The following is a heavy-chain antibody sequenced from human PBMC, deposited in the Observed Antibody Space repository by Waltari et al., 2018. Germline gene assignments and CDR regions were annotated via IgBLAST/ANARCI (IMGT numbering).Heavy chain of an antibody. D-gene: IGHD1-26*01. CDR1: GGSISSGSYY. V-gene: IGHV4-61*02. CDR2: IYTSGST. CDR3: ARGPRIVGALHAFDI. Sequence: QVQLQESGPGLVKPSQTLSLTCTVSGGSISSGSYYWSWIRQPAGKGLEWIGRIYTSGSTNYNPSLKSRVTISVDTSKNQFSLKLRSEDTAVYYCARGPRIVGALHAFDIWGQGTMVTVSS. J-gene: IGHJ3*02.